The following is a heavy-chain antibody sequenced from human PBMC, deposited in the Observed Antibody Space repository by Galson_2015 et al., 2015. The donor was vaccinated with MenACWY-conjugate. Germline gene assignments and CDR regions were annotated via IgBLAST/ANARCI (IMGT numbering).Heavy chain of an antibody. CDR3: VSSGYQPGHY. D-gene: IGHD3-22*01. Sequence: SLRLSCAASGFTFSIYHMNWVRQAPGKGLEWISFISSSSLTTIYYADSVTGRFTISRDNAKNSLFLQMNSLRAEDTAVYYCVSSGYQPGHYWGQGTLVTVSS. V-gene: IGHV3-48*04. CDR2: ISSSSLTTI. CDR1: GFTFSIYH. J-gene: IGHJ4*02.